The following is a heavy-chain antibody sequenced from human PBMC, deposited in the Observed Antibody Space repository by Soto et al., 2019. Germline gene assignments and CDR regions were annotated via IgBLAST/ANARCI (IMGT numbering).Heavy chain of an antibody. J-gene: IGHJ4*02. Sequence: GSLRLSCAASGFIVSSFYMNWVRQAPGKGLEWVSVIYSGVNTHYAASVKGRFIISRDNSKNTLYLQMNSLRAEDTAVYYCARAGYSSYLAYWGQGALVTVS. CDR2: IYSGVNT. V-gene: IGHV3-53*01. CDR3: ARAGYSSYLAY. CDR1: GFIVSSFY. D-gene: IGHD6-19*01.